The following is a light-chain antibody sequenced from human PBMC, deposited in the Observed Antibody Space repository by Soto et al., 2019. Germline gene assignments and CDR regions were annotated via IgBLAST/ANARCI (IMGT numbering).Light chain of an antibody. CDR2: DDN. J-gene: IGLJ1*01. Sequence: SVLTQPPSVSAAPGQKFTISCSLISSNIGGNSVSWYQQLPGTAPKLLIYDDNKRPSGIPDRFSGSKSGTSATLGITGFQTGDEADYYCGSWDSSPSAYVFGTGTKATVL. CDR1: SSNIGGNS. CDR3: GSWDSSPSAYV. V-gene: IGLV1-51*01.